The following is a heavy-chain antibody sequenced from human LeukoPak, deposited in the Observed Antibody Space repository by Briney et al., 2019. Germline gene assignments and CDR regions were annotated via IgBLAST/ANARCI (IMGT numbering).Heavy chain of an antibody. J-gene: IGHJ4*02. CDR3: AKAEKLYGSGSSFDY. CDR2: ISWDGGST. V-gene: IGHV3-43D*03. CDR1: GFTFDDYA. Sequence: PGGSLRLSCAASGFTFDDYAMHWVRQAPGKGLEWVSLISWDGGSTYYADSAKGRFTISRDNSKNSLYLQMNSLRAEDTALYYCAKAEKLYGSGSSFDYWGQGTLVTVSS. D-gene: IGHD3-10*01.